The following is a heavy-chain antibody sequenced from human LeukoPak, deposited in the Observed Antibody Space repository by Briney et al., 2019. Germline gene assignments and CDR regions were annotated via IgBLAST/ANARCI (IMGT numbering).Heavy chain of an antibody. V-gene: IGHV3-23*01. J-gene: IGHJ4*02. CDR1: GFTFSSYA. CDR2: VSDSGSST. CDR3: AKQDIRSSCSYD. Sequence: HPGGSLRLSCAASGFTFSSYALCWVRQAPGKGLEWVSAVSDSGSSTYYADSVKGRFTISRDNSKNTLYLQMNSLRADDTAVYYCAKQDIRSSCSYDWGQGTLVTVSS. D-gene: IGHD2-15*01.